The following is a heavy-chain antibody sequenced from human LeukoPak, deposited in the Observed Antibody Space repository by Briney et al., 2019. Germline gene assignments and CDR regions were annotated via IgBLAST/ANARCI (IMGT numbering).Heavy chain of an antibody. Sequence: SVKVSCKASGGTFSSYAISWVRQAPGQGLEWMGRIIPILGIANYAQKFQGRVIMTRDTATNTVFLDLSSLKSDDTAMYFCASDRRDLQNSVPPPQYLFDHWGQGTPVTISS. J-gene: IGHJ4*02. CDR2: IIPILGIA. V-gene: IGHV1-69*04. CDR1: GGTFSSYA. CDR3: ASDRRDLQNSVPPPQYLFDH. D-gene: IGHD5-24*01.